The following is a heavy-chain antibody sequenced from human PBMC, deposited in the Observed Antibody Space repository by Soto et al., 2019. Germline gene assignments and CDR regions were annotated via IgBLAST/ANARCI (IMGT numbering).Heavy chain of an antibody. CDR3: ARALYYYDNSGLAF. J-gene: IGHJ4*02. V-gene: IGHV1-18*01. Sequence: QIHLEQSEAEVKKPGASVKVSCKASGYTFTSYGISWVRLAPGQGLEWMGWINIYGGGTNYAQKYQDSVTMTRDTSTNTVYLEMRSRTSDDTAIYYCARALYYYDNSGLAFWGQGTLVTVSS. D-gene: IGHD3-22*01. CDR2: INIYGGGT. CDR1: GYTFTSYG.